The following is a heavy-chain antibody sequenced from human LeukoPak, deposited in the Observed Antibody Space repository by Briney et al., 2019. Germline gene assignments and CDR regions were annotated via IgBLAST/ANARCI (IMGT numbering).Heavy chain of an antibody. V-gene: IGHV3-7*03. Sequence: GGSLRLSCVASGFTFGKYWMSWVRQAPGKGLEWVANINQGGSEKNYVDSVKGRFTISRDNAKNSLYLQMNSLSSEDTAVYYCARAGVYGSGRYWFDYWGQGTLVTVAS. J-gene: IGHJ4*02. CDR3: ARAGVYGSGRYWFDY. CDR2: INQGGSEK. CDR1: GFTFGKYW. D-gene: IGHD6-25*01.